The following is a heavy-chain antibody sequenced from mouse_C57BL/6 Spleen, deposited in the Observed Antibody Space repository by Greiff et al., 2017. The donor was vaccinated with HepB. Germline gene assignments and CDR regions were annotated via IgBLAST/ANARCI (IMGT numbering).Heavy chain of an antibody. CDR3: ARPSSYYGSSTGYYFDY. J-gene: IGHJ2*01. D-gene: IGHD1-1*01. CDR2: IDPSDSYT. CDR1: GYTFTSYW. Sequence: QVQLQQPGAELVMPGASVKLPCKASGYTFTSYWMHWVKQRPGQGLEWIGEIDPSDSYTNYNQKFKGKSTLTVDKSSSTAYMQLSSLTSEDSAVYYCARPSSYYGSSTGYYFDYWGQGTTLTVSS. V-gene: IGHV1-69*01.